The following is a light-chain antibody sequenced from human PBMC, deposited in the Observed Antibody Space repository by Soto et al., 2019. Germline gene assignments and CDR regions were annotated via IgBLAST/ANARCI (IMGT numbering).Light chain of an antibody. V-gene: IGKV3-20*01. CDR2: GTS. CDR1: HNISSSY. J-gene: IGKJ2*01. Sequence: EIVLTQSPGTLSLSPGAGGALSCRASHNISSSYVAWYQQKPGRAPRLLMHGTSNRAVGIPDRFSGSGSGTEFTLTISRLETEDFGVYYCKQYIRSPYPLGQGTRLKIK. CDR3: KQYIRSPYP.